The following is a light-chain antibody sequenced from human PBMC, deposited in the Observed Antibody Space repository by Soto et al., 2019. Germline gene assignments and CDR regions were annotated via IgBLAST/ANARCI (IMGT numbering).Light chain of an antibody. Sequence: AIQMTQSPSSLSASVGDRVTITCRASQGIRNDLGWYQQKPGKAPKLLIYDASSLLSGVPSRFSGSGSGTDFTLTISSLQPEDFATYDCLQDYNYPYTFGQGTKLEIK. CDR2: DAS. CDR1: QGIRND. V-gene: IGKV1-6*01. J-gene: IGKJ2*01. CDR3: LQDYNYPYT.